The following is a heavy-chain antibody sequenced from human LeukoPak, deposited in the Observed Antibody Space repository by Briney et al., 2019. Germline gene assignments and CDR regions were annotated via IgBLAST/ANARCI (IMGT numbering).Heavy chain of an antibody. Sequence: PSETLSLTCNVSGASISSHYWSWIRQPPGKGLEWIGYIYTGGSNHYNPSLKSRVTISGDTSKNQFSLKLSSVTAADTAVYYCARQKAGNCFDPWGQGTPVTVSS. CDR1: GASISSHY. CDR2: IYTGGSN. D-gene: IGHD6-19*01. J-gene: IGHJ5*02. V-gene: IGHV4-4*09. CDR3: ARQKAGNCFDP.